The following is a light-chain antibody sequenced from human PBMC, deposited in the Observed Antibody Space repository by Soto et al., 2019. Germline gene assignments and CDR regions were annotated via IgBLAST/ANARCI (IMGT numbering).Light chain of an antibody. V-gene: IGLV2-14*01. Sequence: QSALTQPASVSGSPGQSITISCSGTRSDIGSYNYVAWYQQFPGKTPKILIYGVSNRPSGVSSRFSGSKSGNTASLTISGLHAEDEADYYCISYTGSSTSYVFGSGTKV. CDR2: GVS. J-gene: IGLJ1*01. CDR1: RSDIGSYNY. CDR3: ISYTGSSTSYV.